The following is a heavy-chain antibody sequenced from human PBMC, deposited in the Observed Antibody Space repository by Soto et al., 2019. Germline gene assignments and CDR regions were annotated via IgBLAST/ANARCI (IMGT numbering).Heavy chain of an antibody. V-gene: IGHV4-59*12. CDR2: IYYSGST. CDR3: ARARGGYFDY. J-gene: IGHJ4*02. Sequence: ASETLSLTCTVSGGSISSYYWSWIRQPPGKGLEWIGYIYYSGSTNYNPSLNSRVTISVDTSKNQFSLTVTSVTAADTAVYYCARARGGYFDYWGQGTLVTVSS. CDR1: GGSISSYY.